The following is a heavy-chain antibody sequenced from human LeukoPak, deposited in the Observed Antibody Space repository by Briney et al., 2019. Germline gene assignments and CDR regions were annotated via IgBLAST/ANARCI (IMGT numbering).Heavy chain of an antibody. CDR3: ARAYCSSTRCHRVDY. CDR2: TNPTSGGT. Sequence: ASVKVSCKASGYTFTGYYMHWVRQAPGQGLAWLGCTNPTSGGTNYVQKFLGRVTMTRDTSISTAYMELSRLRSDDTAVYYCARAYCSSTRCHRVDYWGQGTLVTVSS. V-gene: IGHV1-2*02. D-gene: IGHD2-2*02. J-gene: IGHJ4*02. CDR1: GYTFTGYY.